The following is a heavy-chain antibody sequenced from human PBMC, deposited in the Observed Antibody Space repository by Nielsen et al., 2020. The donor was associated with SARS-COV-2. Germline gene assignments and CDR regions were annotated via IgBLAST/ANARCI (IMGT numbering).Heavy chain of an antibody. J-gene: IGHJ6*03. CDR3: ARGYSSSGSPDPVYYYYYYYMDV. V-gene: IGHV4-34*01. CDR1: GGSFSGYY. CDR2: INHSGST. Sequence: SETLSLTCAVYGGSFSGYYWSWIRQPPGKGLEWIGEINHSGSTNYNPSLKSRVTISVDTSKNQFSLKLSSVTAADTAVYYCARGYSSSGSPDPVYYYYYYYMDVWGKGTTVTVSS. D-gene: IGHD6-6*01.